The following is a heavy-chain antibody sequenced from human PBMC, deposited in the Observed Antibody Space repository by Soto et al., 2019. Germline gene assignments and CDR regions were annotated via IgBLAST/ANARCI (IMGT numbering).Heavy chain of an antibody. Sequence: EVQLVESGGGLVKPGGSLRLSCAASGLTFSSYSMNWVRQAPGKGLEWVSSISSSSSYIYYADSVKGRFTISRDNAKNSLYLQMNSLRAEDTAVYYCARDDLDYVWGSLGYWGQGTLVTVSS. J-gene: IGHJ4*02. CDR2: ISSSSSYI. D-gene: IGHD3-16*01. CDR1: GLTFSSYS. CDR3: ARDDLDYVWGSLGY. V-gene: IGHV3-21*01.